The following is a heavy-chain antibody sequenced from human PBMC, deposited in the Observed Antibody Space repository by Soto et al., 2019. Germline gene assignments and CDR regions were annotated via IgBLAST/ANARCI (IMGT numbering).Heavy chain of an antibody. D-gene: IGHD6-19*01. CDR2: ISSSGSTI. CDR1: GFTFSSYE. CDR3: ARELGSGWYPSGYYGMDV. J-gene: IGHJ6*02. V-gene: IGHV3-48*03. Sequence: PGGSLRLSCAASGFTFSSYEMNWVRQAPGKGLEWVSYISSSGSTIYYADSVKGRFTISRDNAKNSLYLQMNSLRAEDTAVYYCARELGSGWYPSGYYGMDVWGQGTTVTV.